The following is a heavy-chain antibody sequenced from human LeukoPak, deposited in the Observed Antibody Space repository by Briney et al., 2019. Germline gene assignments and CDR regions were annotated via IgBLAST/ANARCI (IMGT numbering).Heavy chain of an antibody. D-gene: IGHD3-16*02. V-gene: IGHV4-39*01. Sequence: SETLSLTCTVSGGSISSSSYYWGWIRQPPGKGLEWIGSIYYSGSTYYNPSLKSRATISVDTSKNQFSLKLSSVTAADTAVYYCARQLSMITFGGVISLRTFDIWGPGTMVTVSS. J-gene: IGHJ3*02. CDR1: GGSISSSSYY. CDR3: ARQLSMITFGGVISLRTFDI. CDR2: IYYSGST.